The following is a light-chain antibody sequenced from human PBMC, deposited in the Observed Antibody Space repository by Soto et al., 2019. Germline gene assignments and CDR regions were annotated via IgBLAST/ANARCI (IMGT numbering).Light chain of an antibody. CDR2: EVS. CDR3: SLYTSSSNCV. J-gene: IGLJ3*02. CDR1: SSDVGSYNR. V-gene: IGLV2-18*01. Sequence: QSALTQPPSVSGSPGQSVTISCTGTSSDVGSYNRVSWYQQPPGTAPKLMIYEVSNRPSGVPDRFSGSKSGNTASLTISGLQAEDEADYYCSLYTSSSNCVFGGGTKLTVL.